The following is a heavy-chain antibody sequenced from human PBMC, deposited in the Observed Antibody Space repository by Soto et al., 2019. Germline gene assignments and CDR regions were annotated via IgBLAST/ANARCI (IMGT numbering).Heavy chain of an antibody. CDR3: ARQDIVVVTAIHHYGMDV. D-gene: IGHD2-21*02. CDR2: IYPGDSDT. V-gene: IGHV5-51*01. Sequence: SGESLKISCKGSGYSFTSYWIGWVRQMPGKGLEWMGIIYPGDSDTRYSPSFQGQVTISAGKSISTAYLQWSSLKASDTAMYYCARQDIVVVTAIHHYGMDVWGQGTTVTVSS. CDR1: GYSFTSYW. J-gene: IGHJ6*02.